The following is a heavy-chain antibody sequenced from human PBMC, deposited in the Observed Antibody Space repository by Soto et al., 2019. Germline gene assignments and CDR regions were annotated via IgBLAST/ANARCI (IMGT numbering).Heavy chain of an antibody. CDR2: IDPSDSYT. J-gene: IGHJ5*02. Sequence: PGESLKISCKGSGYSFTSYWISWVRQMPGKGLEWMGRIDPSDSYTNYSPSFQGHVTISADKSISTAYLQWSSLKASDTAMYYCARHIVVVPALMYNWFDPWGQGTLVTVSS. D-gene: IGHD2-2*01. CDR3: ARHIVVVPALMYNWFDP. V-gene: IGHV5-10-1*01. CDR1: GYSFTSYW.